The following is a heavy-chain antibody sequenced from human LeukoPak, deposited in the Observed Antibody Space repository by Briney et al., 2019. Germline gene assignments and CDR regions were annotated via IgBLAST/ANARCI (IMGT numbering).Heavy chain of an antibody. Sequence: GGSLRLSCAASGFTVSSNYMSWVRQAPGKGLEWVSIIYSGGSTYYADSVKGRFTISRDNSKNTLYLQMNSLRAEDTAVYYCARDPEYSGSYGYWGQGTLVTVSS. CDR3: ARDPEYSGSYGY. V-gene: IGHV3-53*01. D-gene: IGHD1-26*01. CDR2: IYSGGST. J-gene: IGHJ4*02. CDR1: GFTVSSNY.